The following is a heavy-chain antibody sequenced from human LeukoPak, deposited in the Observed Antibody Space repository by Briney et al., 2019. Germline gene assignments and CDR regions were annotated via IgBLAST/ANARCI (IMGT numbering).Heavy chain of an antibody. CDR3: ARWTDYYGMDA. V-gene: IGHV3-74*01. D-gene: IGHD3/OR15-3a*01. CDR2: INSDGSTT. Sequence: GGSLRLSCAVSGFTFSSYWMHWVRQAPGKGLVWVSHINSDGSTTRYADSVKDRFTISRDNAKNTLYLQMNTLRAEDTAVYYCARWTDYYGMDAWGHGTTVTVSS. J-gene: IGHJ6*02. CDR1: GFTFSSYW.